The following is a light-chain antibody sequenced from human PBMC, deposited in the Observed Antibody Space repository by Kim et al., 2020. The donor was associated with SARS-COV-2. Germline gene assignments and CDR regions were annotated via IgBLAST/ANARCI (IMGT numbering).Light chain of an antibody. CDR1: QTILYNSNNKNY. CDR2: WAS. V-gene: IGKV4-1*01. J-gene: IGKJ4*01. CDR3: HQYYNTPS. Sequence: DIVMTQSPDSLAVSLGERATINCKSSQTILYNSNNKNYLAWYQQKPGQPPKLLIYWASTRESGVPDRFSGSGSGTDFTLTITSLQADDVAVYYCHQYYNTPSFGGGTKVDIK.